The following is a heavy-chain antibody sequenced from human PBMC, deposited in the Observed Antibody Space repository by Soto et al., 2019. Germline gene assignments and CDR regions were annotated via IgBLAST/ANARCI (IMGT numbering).Heavy chain of an antibody. V-gene: IGHV5-51*01. J-gene: IGHJ4*02. CDR3: ARTSWTVTYYYDSSGYTYYFDY. Sequence: GSPKIPRKGSGYSFTSYLVGWGGQMPRKRLEWMGDIYPGDSDTRYSPSFQGQVTISADQSISTAYLQWSSLKASDTAMYYCARTSWTVTYYYDSSGYTYYFDYWGQGTLVTVSS. D-gene: IGHD3-22*01. CDR2: IYPGDSDT. CDR1: GYSFTSYL.